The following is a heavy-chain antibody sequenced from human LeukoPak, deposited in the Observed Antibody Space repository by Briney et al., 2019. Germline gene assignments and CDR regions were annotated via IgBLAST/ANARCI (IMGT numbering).Heavy chain of an antibody. J-gene: IGHJ4*02. D-gene: IGHD3-9*01. Sequence: PGGSLRLSCAASGFAFSSYDMHWVRQAPGKGLEWVAVISYDGSDKYYVDSVKGRFTISRDNSKNTLYLQMNSLRAEDTAVYYCAKDRDILTGYYFDYWGQGTLVTVSS. V-gene: IGHV3-30*18. CDR3: AKDRDILTGYYFDY. CDR2: ISYDGSDK. CDR1: GFAFSSYD.